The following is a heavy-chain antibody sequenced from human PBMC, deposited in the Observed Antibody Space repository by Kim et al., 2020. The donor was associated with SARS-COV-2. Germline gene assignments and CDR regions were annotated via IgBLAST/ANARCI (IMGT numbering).Heavy chain of an antibody. V-gene: IGHV3-23*01. Sequence: GGSLRLSCAASGFTFSNYAMSWVRQAPGKGLEWVSGISSSGRSTYYADSVKDRFTISRDRSKNTVYLQMNSLRGEDTAVYYCAKGHDEYSISSMDHWGQG. J-gene: IGHJ4*02. D-gene: IGHD6-6*01. CDR2: ISSSGRST. CDR3: AKGHDEYSISSMDH. CDR1: GFTFSNYA.